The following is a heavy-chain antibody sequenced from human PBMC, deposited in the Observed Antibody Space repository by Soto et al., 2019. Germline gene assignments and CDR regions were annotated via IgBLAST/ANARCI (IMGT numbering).Heavy chain of an antibody. CDR1: GYTFTSYA. CDR2: INAGNGNT. CDR3: AREAPVVVPAAPRDYYYYYMDV. D-gene: IGHD2-2*01. V-gene: IGHV1-3*01. J-gene: IGHJ6*03. Sequence: ASVKVSCKASGYTFTSYAMHWVRQAPGQRLEWMGWINAGNGNTKYSQKFQGRVTITRDTSGSTAYMELSSLRSEDTAVYYCAREAPVVVPAAPRDYYYYYMDVWGKGTTVTVSS.